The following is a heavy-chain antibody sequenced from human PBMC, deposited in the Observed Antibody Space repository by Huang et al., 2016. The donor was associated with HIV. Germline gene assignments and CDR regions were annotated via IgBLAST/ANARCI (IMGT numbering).Heavy chain of an antibody. CDR3: ARLDTARNYYYYGLDV. CDR1: GYSFAKYW. D-gene: IGHD5-18*01. Sequence: EEQLVQSGAEVKKPGESLKISCEGSGYSFAKYWIGWVRQMPGKGLEWMGIRYPDDSDTRYSPSFQGQVSISADKSISTAYLQWSSLKASDTAMYYCARLDTARNYYYYGLDVWGQGTSVIVSS. J-gene: IGHJ6*02. CDR2: RYPDDSDT. V-gene: IGHV5-51*01.